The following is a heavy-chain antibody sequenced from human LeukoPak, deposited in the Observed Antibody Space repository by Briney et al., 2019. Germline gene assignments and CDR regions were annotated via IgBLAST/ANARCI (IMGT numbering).Heavy chain of an antibody. CDR2: TYYRSKWYS. V-gene: IGHV6-1*01. D-gene: IGHD3-22*01. CDR1: GDSVSSNSAA. Sequence: SQTLSLTCAISGDSVSSNSAAWNWIRQSPSRGLEWPGRTYYRSKWYSDYAVSVKSRITINPDTSKNQFSLQLNSVTPEDTAVYYCARDGYYDSSGYYRVNAFDIWGQGTVVTVSS. CDR3: ARDGYYDSSGYYRVNAFDI. J-gene: IGHJ3*02.